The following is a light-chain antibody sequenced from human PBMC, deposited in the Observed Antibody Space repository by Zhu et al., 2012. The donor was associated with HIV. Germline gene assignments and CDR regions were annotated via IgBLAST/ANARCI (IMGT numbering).Light chain of an antibody. J-gene: IGKJ1*01. Sequence: EVVLTQSPDTLPLSPGDRATLACRASQSVSSNYLIWYQQKPGQAPRPLIYGASDRASGVPDRFSGSGSGTDFTVSISRLEPEDFAVYYCHQYDNSWTFGQGTKVEIK. CDR3: HQYDNSWT. V-gene: IGKV3-20*01. CDR2: GAS. CDR1: QSVSSNY.